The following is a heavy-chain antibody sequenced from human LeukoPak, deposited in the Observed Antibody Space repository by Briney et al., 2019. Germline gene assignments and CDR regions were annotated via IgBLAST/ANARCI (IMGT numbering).Heavy chain of an antibody. Sequence: PSQTLSLTCTVSGGSISSGDYYWSWIRQPPGKGLEWIGYIYYSGSTYYNPSLKSRVTISVDTSKNQFSLKLSSVTAADTAVYYCARSPRWPAGNYFDYWGQGTLVTVSS. CDR1: GGSISSGDYY. V-gene: IGHV4-30-4*01. J-gene: IGHJ4*02. CDR3: ARSPRWPAGNYFDY. D-gene: IGHD4-23*01. CDR2: IYYSGST.